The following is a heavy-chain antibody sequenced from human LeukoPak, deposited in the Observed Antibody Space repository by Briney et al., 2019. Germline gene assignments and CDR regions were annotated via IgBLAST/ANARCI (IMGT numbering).Heavy chain of an antibody. V-gene: IGHV4-34*01. D-gene: IGHD6-13*01. CDR1: GGSFSGYY. CDR3: ARGDSSSWYKDAFDI. J-gene: IGHJ3*02. CDR2: INHSGST. Sequence: SETLSLTCAVYGGSFSGYYWSWIRQPPGKGLEWIGEINHSGSTNYNPSLKSRVTISVDTSKNQFSLKLSSVTAADTAVHYCARGDSSSWYKDAFDIWGQGTMVTVSS.